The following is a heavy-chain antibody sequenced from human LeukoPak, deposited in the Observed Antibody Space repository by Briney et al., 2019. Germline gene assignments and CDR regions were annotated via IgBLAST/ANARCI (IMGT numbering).Heavy chain of an antibody. CDR1: GFTFSTFG. D-gene: IGHD3-22*01. J-gene: IGHJ4*02. CDR3: VLSGYSSLDS. CDR2: IRYDGSNK. V-gene: IGHV3-30*02. Sequence: PGGSLRLSCAASGFAASGFTFSTFGMHWVRQAPGKGLEWVAFIRYDGSNKYYADSVKGRFTISRDDSKNTLYLQMNSLRAEDTAAYYCVLSGYSSLDSWGQGTLVTVSS.